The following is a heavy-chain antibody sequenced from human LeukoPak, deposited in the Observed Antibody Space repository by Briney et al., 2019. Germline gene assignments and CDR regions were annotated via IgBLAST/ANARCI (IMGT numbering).Heavy chain of an antibody. CDR2: IRSKAYGGTT. V-gene: IGHV3-49*03. J-gene: IGHJ4*02. CDR3: AKAGSSWYNDFDY. D-gene: IGHD6-13*01. CDR1: GFTFGDYA. Sequence: PGRSLRLSCTASGFTFGDYAMSWFRQAPGKGLEWVGFIRSKAYGGTTEYAASVKGRFTISRDDSKSIAYLQMNSLRAEDTAVYYCAKAGSSWYNDFDYWGQGTLVTVSS.